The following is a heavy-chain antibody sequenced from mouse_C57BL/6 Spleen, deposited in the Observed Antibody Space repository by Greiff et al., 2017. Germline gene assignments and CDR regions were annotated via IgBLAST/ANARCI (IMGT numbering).Heavy chain of an antibody. J-gene: IGHJ2*01. CDR3: ARDHITTVVGFDY. Sequence: EVQLQQSGPELVKPGASVKISCKASGYTFTDYYMNWVKQSHGKSLEWIGDINPNNGGTSYNQKFKGKATLTVDKSSSTAYMELRSLTSEDSAVYYCARDHITTVVGFDYWGQGTTLTVSS. V-gene: IGHV1-26*01. CDR1: GYTFTDYY. CDR2: INPNNGGT. D-gene: IGHD1-1*01.